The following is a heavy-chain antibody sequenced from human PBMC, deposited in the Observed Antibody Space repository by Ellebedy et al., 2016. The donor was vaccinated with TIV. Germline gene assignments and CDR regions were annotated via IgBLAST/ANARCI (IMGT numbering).Heavy chain of an antibody. CDR2: IYDSGRT. Sequence: SETLSLXCNVSGGSISSSSTSYYWGWIRQPPGKGLEWIGSIYDSGRTHYNPSLKSRVTLSVDTSKNQFSLKLTSVTATDTAVYYCARHGQFDYWGQGTLVIVFS. J-gene: IGHJ4*02. CDR1: GGSISSSSTSYY. CDR3: ARHGQFDY. V-gene: IGHV4-39*01.